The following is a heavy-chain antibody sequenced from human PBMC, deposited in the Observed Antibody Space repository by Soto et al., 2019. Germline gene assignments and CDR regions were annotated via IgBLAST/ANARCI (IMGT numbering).Heavy chain of an antibody. CDR3: ARTSIYGSGSYYLYYCYGMDV. Sequence: QVQLQESGPGLVKPSGTLSLTCAVSGGSISSSNWWSWVRQPPGKGLEWIGEIYHSGSTNYNPSLKRRDIISVNKSKNQFSLKLSSVTAADTAVYYCARTSIYGSGSYYLYYCYGMDVRGQGTTVTVSS. J-gene: IGHJ6*02. D-gene: IGHD3-10*01. CDR2: IYHSGST. CDR1: GGSISSSNW. V-gene: IGHV4-4*02.